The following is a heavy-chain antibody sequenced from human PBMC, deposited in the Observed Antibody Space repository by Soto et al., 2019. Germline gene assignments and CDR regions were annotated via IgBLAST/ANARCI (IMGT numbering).Heavy chain of an antibody. CDR2: IYHSGST. D-gene: IGHD3-22*01. Sequence: SETLSLTSAVSGVSISSGGYSWSWIRQPPGKGLEWIGYIYHSGSTYYNPSLKSRVTISVDRSNNQFSLTLTSVTAGDTAVYYCARGMDYWDSSVYRSDASDIWGQGTIVTVTS. CDR3: ARGMDYWDSSVYRSDASDI. CDR1: GVSISSGGYS. J-gene: IGHJ3*02. V-gene: IGHV4-30-2*01.